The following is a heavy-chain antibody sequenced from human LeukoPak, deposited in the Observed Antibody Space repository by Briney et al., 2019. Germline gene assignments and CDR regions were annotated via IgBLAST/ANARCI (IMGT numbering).Heavy chain of an antibody. V-gene: IGHV4-59*01. J-gene: IGHJ3*02. D-gene: IGHD5-24*01. Sequence: PSETLSLTCIVSGGSISNYYWSWIRQPPGKGLEWIGYIHYSGSTNYNPSLKSRVTISVDTSKNQCSLKLKSVTAADTAVYYCAREAREGHVFDIWGQGTMVTVSS. CDR1: GGSISNYY. CDR2: IHYSGST. CDR3: AREAREGHVFDI.